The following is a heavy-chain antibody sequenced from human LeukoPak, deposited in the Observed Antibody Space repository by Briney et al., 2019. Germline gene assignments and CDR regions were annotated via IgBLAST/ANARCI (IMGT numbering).Heavy chain of an antibody. D-gene: IGHD1-7*01. CDR3: AREELCVAIDY. CDR2: INPKSGGT. J-gene: IGHJ4*02. CDR1: GYTFIGYY. Sequence: ASVKVSCKASGYTFIGYYMHWVRQAPGQGLEWMGWINPKSGGTNYAQKFQGRVTMTRDTSISTAYMELSRLTFDDTAVYFCAREELCVAIDYWGRGTPVTVSS. V-gene: IGHV1-2*02.